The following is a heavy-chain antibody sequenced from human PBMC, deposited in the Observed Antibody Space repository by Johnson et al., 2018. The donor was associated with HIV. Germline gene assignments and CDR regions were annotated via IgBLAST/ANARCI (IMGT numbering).Heavy chain of an antibody. Sequence: EVQLVESGGGLVQPGGSLRLSCAASGLTFSDYWMHWVRQAPGQGLVWVSHITSNETNTNYADSVRRRSTISRDNSKNTLYLQMNSLRPEDTAVYYCARDGTTGPSGDAFDIWGQGTMVTVSS. V-gene: IGHV3-74*01. CDR3: ARDGTTGPSGDAFDI. J-gene: IGHJ3*02. CDR1: GLTFSDYW. D-gene: IGHD1-14*01. CDR2: ITSNETNT.